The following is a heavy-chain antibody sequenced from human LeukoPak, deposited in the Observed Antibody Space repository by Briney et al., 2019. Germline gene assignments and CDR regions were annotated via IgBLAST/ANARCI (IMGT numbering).Heavy chain of an antibody. D-gene: IGHD5-24*01. J-gene: IGHJ4*02. CDR1: GFTFSSYA. Sequence: QPGGSLRLSCAASGFTFSSYAMSWVREAPGGWLEWVSAFSGRGGDIYYADSVKGRFAISRDNSKNPPYLQMSSLRAEGPAVYSGAKSGYNRLDYGGQGPLVTVSS. V-gene: IGHV3-23*01. CDR2: FSGRGGDI. CDR3: AKSGYNRLDY.